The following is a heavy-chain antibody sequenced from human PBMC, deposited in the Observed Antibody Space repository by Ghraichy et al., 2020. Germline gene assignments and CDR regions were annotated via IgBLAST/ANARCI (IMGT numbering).Heavy chain of an antibody. V-gene: IGHV4-59*08. Sequence: SETLSLTCTVSGGSIRDNYWSWIRLPPGSGLEWIGYIYYSGSTKYNPSLKSRVTMSVDTSQNQFSLSLSSLTAADTAVYYCARRTLDRYTGTYTFDSWGPGTLVTVSS. CDR3: ARRTLDRYTGTYTFDS. CDR1: GGSIRDNY. D-gene: IGHD1-26*01. J-gene: IGHJ4*02. CDR2: IYYSGST.